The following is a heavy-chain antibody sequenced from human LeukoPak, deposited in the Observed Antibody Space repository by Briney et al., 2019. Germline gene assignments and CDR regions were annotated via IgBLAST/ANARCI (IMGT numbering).Heavy chain of an antibody. CDR3: ARAGYCSSTSCLSGSRTGVDY. CDR2: ISPYNDNT. Sequence: ASVKVSCEASGYTFTSYGISWVRQAPGQGLEWMGWISPYNDNTNYAQKLQGRVTMTTDTSTSTAYMELVSLRSDDTAVYYCARAGYCSSTSCLSGSRTGVDYWGQGTLVTVSS. D-gene: IGHD2-2*01. CDR1: GYTFTSYG. J-gene: IGHJ4*02. V-gene: IGHV1-18*01.